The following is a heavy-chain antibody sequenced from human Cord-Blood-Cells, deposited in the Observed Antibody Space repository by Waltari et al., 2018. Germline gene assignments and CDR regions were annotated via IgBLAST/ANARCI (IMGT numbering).Heavy chain of an antibody. CDR1: EFTFSRYG. CDR3: ARGYCSGGSCYDY. CDR2: INSDGSSK. Sequence: EVPLVESGGGLVQPGGPLRLSLSASEFTFSRYGRRWVRQAPGKGLVWVSRINSDGSSKSYADSVKGRFTIPRDNAKNTLYLQMNSLRAEDTAVYYCARGYCSGGSCYDYWGQGTLVTVSS. V-gene: IGHV3-74*01. J-gene: IGHJ4*02. D-gene: IGHD2-15*01.